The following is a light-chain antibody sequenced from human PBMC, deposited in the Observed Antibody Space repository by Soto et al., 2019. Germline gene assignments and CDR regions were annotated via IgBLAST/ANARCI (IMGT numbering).Light chain of an antibody. CDR3: QQYSSYSRT. CDR2: KAS. J-gene: IGKJ1*01. CDR1: QSISSW. V-gene: IGKV1-5*03. Sequence: DIQMTQSPSTLSASVGDRVTITCRASQSISSWLAWYQQRPGKAPNLLIYKASSLESGVPSRFSGSGSGTEFTLTISSLQPDDFATYYCQQYSSYSRTFGQGTKV.